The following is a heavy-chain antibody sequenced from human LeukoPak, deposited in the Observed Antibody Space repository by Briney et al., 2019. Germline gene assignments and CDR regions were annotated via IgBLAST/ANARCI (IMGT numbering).Heavy chain of an antibody. J-gene: IGHJ3*02. Sequence: PSETLSLTCTVSGGSISSYYWSWIRQPPGKGLEWIGYIYYSGSTNYNPSLKSRVTISVDTSKNQFSLKLSSVTAADTAVYYCARDLAVAGTSRGAFDIWGQGTMVTVSS. V-gene: IGHV4-59*01. CDR3: ARDLAVAGTSRGAFDI. CDR1: GGSISSYY. D-gene: IGHD6-19*01. CDR2: IYYSGST.